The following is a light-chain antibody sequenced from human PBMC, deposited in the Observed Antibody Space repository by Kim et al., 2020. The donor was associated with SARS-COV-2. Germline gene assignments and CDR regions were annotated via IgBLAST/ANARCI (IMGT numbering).Light chain of an antibody. CDR3: QQYFRSPYT. CDR2: WAA. Sequence: RANIKCKSSESERYSANNKNVLAGYTQTTGQATKVLMYWAATRESGVPDRVSGRGSATDFTLTISSLQAEDVAVYFCQQYFRSPYTFGEGPKLEI. J-gene: IGKJ2*01. CDR1: ESERYSANNKNV. V-gene: IGKV4-1*01.